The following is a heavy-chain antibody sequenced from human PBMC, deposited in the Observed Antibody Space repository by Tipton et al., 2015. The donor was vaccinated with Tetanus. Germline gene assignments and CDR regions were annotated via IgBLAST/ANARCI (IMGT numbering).Heavy chain of an antibody. CDR2: IKQDGSEK. J-gene: IGHJ6*02. V-gene: IGHV3-7*01. CDR3: ARDRVPAAEYYYYGMDV. D-gene: IGHD2-2*01. Sequence: SLRLSCAASGFTFSSYWMSWVRQAPGKGLEWVANIKQDGSEKYYVDSVKGRFTISRDNAKNSLYLQMNSLRAEDTAVYYCARDRVPAAEYYYYGMDVWGQGTTVTVSS. CDR1: GFTFSSYW.